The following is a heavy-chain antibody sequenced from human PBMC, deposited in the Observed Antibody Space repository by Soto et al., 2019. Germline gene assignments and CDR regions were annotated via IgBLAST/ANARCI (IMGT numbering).Heavy chain of an antibody. Sequence: SGPTLVNPTQTLTLNCTFSGFSLSTSGMRVSWIRQPPGKALEWLARIDWDDDKFYSTSLKTRLTISKDTSKNQVVLTMTNMDPVDTATYYSARMRSSSVHYVVDYYGEGIRVIVTS. CDR2: IDWDDDK. V-gene: IGHV2-70*04. CDR1: GFSLSTSGMR. CDR3: ARMRSSSVHYVVDY. J-gene: IGHJ4*02. D-gene: IGHD4-17*01.